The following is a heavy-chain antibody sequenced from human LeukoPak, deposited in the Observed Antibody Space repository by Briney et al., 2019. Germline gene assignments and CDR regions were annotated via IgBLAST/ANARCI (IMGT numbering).Heavy chain of an antibody. J-gene: IGHJ4*02. V-gene: IGHV4-59*01. CDR3: ARAHSIAVAADTLDY. Sequence: SETLSLTCTVSGDSITTYYWSWIRQPPGKGLEWIGYIYYTGNTNYNPSLKSRVTISVDTSKNQFSLKLSSVTAADTAVYYCARAHSIAVAADTLDYWGQGTLVTVSS. CDR1: GDSITTYY. D-gene: IGHD6-19*01. CDR2: IYYTGNT.